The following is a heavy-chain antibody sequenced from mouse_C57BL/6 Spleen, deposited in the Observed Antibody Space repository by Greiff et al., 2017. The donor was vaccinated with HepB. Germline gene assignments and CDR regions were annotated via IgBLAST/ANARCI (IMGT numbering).Heavy chain of an antibody. J-gene: IGHJ2*01. V-gene: IGHV5-6*01. D-gene: IGHD2-2*01. CDR1: GFTFSSYG. CDR3: ARHMVTTSLDY. CDR2: ISSGGSYT. Sequence: EVQLVESGGDLVKPGGSLKLSCAASGFTFSSYGMSWVRQTPDKRLEWVATISSGGSYTYYPDSVKGRFTISRDNAKNTLYLQMSSLKSEDTAMYYCARHMVTTSLDYWGQGTTLTVSS.